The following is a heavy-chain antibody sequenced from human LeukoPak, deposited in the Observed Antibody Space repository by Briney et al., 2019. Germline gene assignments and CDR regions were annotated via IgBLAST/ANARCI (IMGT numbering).Heavy chain of an antibody. D-gene: IGHD3-10*01. CDR3: SRGVIIDFYYYYMDV. Sequence: PGGSLRLSCAASGFTFSNYSMNWVRQAPGKGLEWVSLISWDGGSTYYADSVKGRFTISRDNSKNSLYLQMNSLRAEDTALYYCSRGVIIDFYYYYMDVWGKGTTATVSS. CDR1: GFTFSNYS. CDR2: ISWDGGST. V-gene: IGHV3-43D*03. J-gene: IGHJ6*03.